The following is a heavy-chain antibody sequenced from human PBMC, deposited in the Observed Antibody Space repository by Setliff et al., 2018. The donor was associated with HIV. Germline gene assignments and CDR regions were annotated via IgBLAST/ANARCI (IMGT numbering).Heavy chain of an antibody. CDR2: INTNTGNP. CDR1: GYSLTELS. D-gene: IGHD3-10*01. CDR3: ARGLRSYPSGTLYYYYMDV. J-gene: IGHJ6*03. Sequence: ASVKVSCKVSGYSLTELSIHWVRQAPGEGLEWMGWINTNTGNPTYAQGFTGRFVFSLDTSVSTAYLQISSLKAEDTAVYYCARGLRSYPSGTLYYYYMDVWGKGTTVTVSS. V-gene: IGHV7-4-1*02.